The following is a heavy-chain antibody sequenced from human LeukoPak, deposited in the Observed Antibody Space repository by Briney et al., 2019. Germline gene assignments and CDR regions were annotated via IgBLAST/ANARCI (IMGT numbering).Heavy chain of an antibody. CDR3: ARARIDY. V-gene: IGHV3-7*04. CDR2: IKDDGGEI. D-gene: IGHD1-14*01. CDR1: GFTCSSYW. J-gene: IGHJ4*02. Sequence: GGSLRLSCVGSGFTCSSYWMTWVGQAPGKGLEWGANIKDDGGEIYSVDSVKGGFTSSRDNAKNSLYVQMSSLRPEDTAVYYCARARIDYWGQGTLVTVSS.